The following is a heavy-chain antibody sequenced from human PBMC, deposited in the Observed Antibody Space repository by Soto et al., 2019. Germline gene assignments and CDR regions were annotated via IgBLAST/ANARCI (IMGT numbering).Heavy chain of an antibody. Sequence: QVQLVESGGGVVQPGRSLRLSCAASGFPFTTYGMHWVREGPGKGLEWVAVISYDGSNKYYADSVKGRFTISRDNSKNMLDLQMNSLRPEDTALYYCVGGQYYFDYRGQGTLVTVSS. CDR1: GFPFTTYG. J-gene: IGHJ4*02. CDR2: ISYDGSNK. V-gene: IGHV3-30*03. D-gene: IGHD3-10*01. CDR3: VGGQYYFDY.